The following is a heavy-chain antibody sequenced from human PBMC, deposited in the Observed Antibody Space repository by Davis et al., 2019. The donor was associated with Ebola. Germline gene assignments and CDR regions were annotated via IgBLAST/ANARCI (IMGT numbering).Heavy chain of an antibody. CDR1: GFTFSSYW. CDR2: VSTDGSRT. CDR3: ARDSGPPYGMDV. J-gene: IGHJ6*04. Sequence: PGGSLRLSCTVSGFTFSSYWVHWVRQAPGEGLVWVSRVSTDGSRTVYADSVKGRFTISRDNAKNTLFLHMDSLRAEDTAVYFCARDSGPPYGMDVWGKGTTVTVSS. V-gene: IGHV3-74*01. D-gene: IGHD1-1*01.